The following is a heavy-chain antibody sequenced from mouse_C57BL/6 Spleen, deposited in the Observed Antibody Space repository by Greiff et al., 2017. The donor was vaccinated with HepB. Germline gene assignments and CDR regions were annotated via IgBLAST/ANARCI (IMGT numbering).Heavy chain of an antibody. CDR1: GFTFSSYA. CDR3: ARETYHPFAY. J-gene: IGHJ3*01. Sequence: DVMLVESGGGLVKPGGSLKLSCAASGFTFSSYAMSWVRQTPEKRLEWVATISDGGSYTYYPDNVKGRFTISRDNAKNNLYLQMSHLKSEDTAMYYCARETYHPFAYWGQGTLVTVSA. D-gene: IGHD5-1*01. CDR2: ISDGGSYT. V-gene: IGHV5-4*01.